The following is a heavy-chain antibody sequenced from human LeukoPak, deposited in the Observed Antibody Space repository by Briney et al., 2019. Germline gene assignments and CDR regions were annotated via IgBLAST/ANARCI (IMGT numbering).Heavy chain of an antibody. CDR2: ISNRETT. J-gene: IGHJ4*02. V-gene: IGHV3-23*01. D-gene: IGHD6-19*01. CDR3: ASRRQWLDY. CDR1: GLTFSTYA. Sequence: GGSLRLSCAASGLTFSTYAMSWVRQPPGKGLEWVSSISNRETTYYADSVKGRFTISRDNSNNTLYLQMTSLRADDTAVYYCASRRQWLDYWGQGNLVTVSS.